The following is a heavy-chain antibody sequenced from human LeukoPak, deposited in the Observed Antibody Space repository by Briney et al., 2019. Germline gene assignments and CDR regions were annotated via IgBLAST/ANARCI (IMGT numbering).Heavy chain of an antibody. CDR2: ISGSGGST. Sequence: GGSLRLSCAASGFTFSSYAMSWVRQASGKGLEWVSAISGSGGSTYYADSVKGRFTISRDNSKNTLYLQMNSLRAEDTAVYYCANYQRWLQSPLDYWGQGTLVTVSS. D-gene: IGHD5-24*01. CDR1: GFTFSSYA. CDR3: ANYQRWLQSPLDY. V-gene: IGHV3-23*01. J-gene: IGHJ4*02.